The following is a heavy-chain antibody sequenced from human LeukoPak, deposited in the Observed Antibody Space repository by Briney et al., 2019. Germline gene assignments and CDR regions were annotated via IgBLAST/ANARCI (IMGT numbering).Heavy chain of an antibody. CDR2: TYYRSKWYN. V-gene: IGHV6-1*01. J-gene: IGHJ6*04. D-gene: IGHD2-2*02. CDR1: GDSVSSNSAV. Sequence: SQTLSLTCAISGDSVSSNSAVWNWIRQSPSRGLEWLGRTYYRSKWYNDYAVSVKSRITINPDTSKNQFSLQLNSVTPEDTAVYYCARIVVVPAATPGRYFYYGMDVWGKGTTVTVSS. CDR3: ARIVVVPAATPGRYFYYGMDV.